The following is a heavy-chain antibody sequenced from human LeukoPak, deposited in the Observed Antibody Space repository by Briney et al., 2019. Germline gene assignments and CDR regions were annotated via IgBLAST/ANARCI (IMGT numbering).Heavy chain of an antibody. J-gene: IGHJ4*02. V-gene: IGHV4-38-2*01. CDR1: GYSISSGYY. CDR2: IYHSGST. CDR3: ARRYSNSYFDY. D-gene: IGHD4-11*01. Sequence: PSETLSLTCAVSGYSISSGYYWAWIRQPPGKGLEWIGNIYHSGSTYYNPSLKSRVTISVDTSKNQFSLKLSSVTAADTAVYYCARRYSNSYFDYWGQGTLVTVSP.